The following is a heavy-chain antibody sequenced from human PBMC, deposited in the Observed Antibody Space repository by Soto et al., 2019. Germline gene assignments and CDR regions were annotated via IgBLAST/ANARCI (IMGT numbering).Heavy chain of an antibody. CDR3: ERVGIEELLWVFDY. Sequence: SRSWVSKATREGLECMSYISSSSSSIYYADSVKGRFTITRDNAKNSLYLEMNSLRGEDTAVYFCERVGIEELLWVFDYWGQGALVTVSS. CDR2: ISSSSSSI. D-gene: IGHD1-26*01. J-gene: IGHJ4*02. CDR1: S. V-gene: IGHV3-48*01.